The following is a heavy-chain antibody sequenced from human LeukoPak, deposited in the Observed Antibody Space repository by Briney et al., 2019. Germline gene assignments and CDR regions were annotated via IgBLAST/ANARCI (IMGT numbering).Heavy chain of an antibody. CDR1: GGSISSGSYY. D-gene: IGHD3-3*01. Sequence: PSQTLSLTCTVSGGSISSGSYYWSWIRQPAGKGLEWIGSIYYSGSTYYNPSLKSRVTISVDTSKNQFSLKLSSVTAADTAVYYCARHGGHGQNYYYYMDVWGKGTTVTVSS. CDR3: ARHGGHGQNYYYYMDV. CDR2: IYYSGST. J-gene: IGHJ6*03. V-gene: IGHV4-30-2*03.